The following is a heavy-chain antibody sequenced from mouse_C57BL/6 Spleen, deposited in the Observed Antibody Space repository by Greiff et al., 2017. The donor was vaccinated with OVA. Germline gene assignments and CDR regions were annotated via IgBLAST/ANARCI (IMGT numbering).Heavy chain of an antibody. CDR3: AREIYYGKGGYFDV. J-gene: IGHJ1*03. Sequence: VQLQQPGAELVRPGSSVKLSCKASGYTFTSYWMDWVKQRPGQGLEWIGNIYPSDSETHYNQKFKDKATLTVDKSSSTAYMQLSSLTSEDSAVYYCAREIYYGKGGYFDVWGTGTTVTVSS. D-gene: IGHD2-1*01. V-gene: IGHV1-61*01. CDR1: GYTFTSYW. CDR2: IYPSDSET.